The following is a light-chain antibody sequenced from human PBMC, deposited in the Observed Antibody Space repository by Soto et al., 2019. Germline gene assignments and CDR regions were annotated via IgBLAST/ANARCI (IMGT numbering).Light chain of an antibody. CDR3: QQANSFPIT. CDR1: QSLLHSDGKTY. J-gene: IGKJ5*01. Sequence: DIVMTQTPLSLSVTPGQPASISCKSSQSLLHSDGKTYLYWYLQKPGKAPKLLIYTASSLQSGVPSRFSGSGSGTDFTLTISSLQPEDFATYYCQQANSFPITFGQGTRLETK. V-gene: IGKV2-29*01. CDR2: TAS.